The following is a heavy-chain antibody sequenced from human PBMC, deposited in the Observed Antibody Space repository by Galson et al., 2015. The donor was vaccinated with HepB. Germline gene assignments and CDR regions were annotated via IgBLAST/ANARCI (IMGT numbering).Heavy chain of an antibody. CDR3: ARDLWSGITGTTKRYYFDY. CDR1: GYTFTGYY. Sequence: SVKVSCKASGYTFTGYYMHWVRQAPGQGLEWMGWINPNSGGTNYAQKFQGRVTMTRDTSISTAYMELSRLRSDDTAVYYCARDLWSGITGTTKRYYFDYWGQGTLVTVSA. D-gene: IGHD1-20*01. J-gene: IGHJ4*02. V-gene: IGHV1-2*02. CDR2: INPNSGGT.